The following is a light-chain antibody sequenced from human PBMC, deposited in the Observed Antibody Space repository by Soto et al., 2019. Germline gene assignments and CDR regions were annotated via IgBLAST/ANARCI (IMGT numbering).Light chain of an antibody. CDR1: SSSIGAGYD. CDR2: GNS. J-gene: IGLJ1*01. CDR3: QSYDTSLSGYV. Sequence: QLVLTQPPSVSGAPGQRVTISCTGSSSSIGAGYDVHWYQQLPGTAPKLLIYGNSNRPSRVPDRFSGSRSGTSASLAITGLQAEDEADYYCQSYDTSLSGYVFGTGTKLTVL. V-gene: IGLV1-40*01.